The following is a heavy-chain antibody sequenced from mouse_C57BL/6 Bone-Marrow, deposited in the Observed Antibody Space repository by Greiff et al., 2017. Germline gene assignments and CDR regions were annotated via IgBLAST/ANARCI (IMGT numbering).Heavy chain of an antibody. V-gene: IGHV1-69*01. J-gene: IGHJ4*01. CDR2: IDPSDSYT. CDR3: ARNYGGSMDY. D-gene: IGHD1-1*02. CDR1: GYTFTSYW. Sequence: VQLQQPGAELVMPGASVKLSCKASGYTFTSYWMHWVKQRPGQGLEWIGAIDPSDSYTNYNQKFKGKSTLTVDKSSSTAYMQLSSLTSEDSAVYYCARNYGGSMDYWGRGTSVTVSS.